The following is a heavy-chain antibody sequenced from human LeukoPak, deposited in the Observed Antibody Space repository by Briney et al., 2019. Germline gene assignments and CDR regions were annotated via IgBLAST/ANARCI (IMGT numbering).Heavy chain of an antibody. V-gene: IGHV3-48*03. D-gene: IGHD3-10*01. Sequence: GGSLRLSCAASGFTFSSYEMNWVRQAPGKGLEWVSYISSSGATKYYADSVKGRFTISRDNAKNSLYLQMNSLRAEDTAVYYCARPIRGVIGYWFDPWGQGTLVTVSS. J-gene: IGHJ5*02. CDR3: ARPIRGVIGYWFDP. CDR2: ISSSGATK. CDR1: GFTFSSYE.